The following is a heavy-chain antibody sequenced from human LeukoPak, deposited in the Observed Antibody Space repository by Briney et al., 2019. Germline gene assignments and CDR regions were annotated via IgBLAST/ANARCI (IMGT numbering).Heavy chain of an antibody. CDR1: GFTFSSYW. Sequence: GGSLRLSCAASGFTFSSYWMSWVRQAPGKGLEWVANIKQDGSEKYYVDSVKGRFTISRDNAKNSLYLQMNSLRAEDTAVYYCARGTSDDYGDYVPLGRYYMDVWGKGTTVTISS. J-gene: IGHJ6*03. CDR2: IKQDGSEK. V-gene: IGHV3-7*01. D-gene: IGHD4-17*01. CDR3: ARGTSDDYGDYVPLGRYYMDV.